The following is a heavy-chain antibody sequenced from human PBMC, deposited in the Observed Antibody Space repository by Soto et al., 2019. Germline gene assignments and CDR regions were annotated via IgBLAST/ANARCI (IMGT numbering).Heavy chain of an antibody. D-gene: IGHD6-19*01. V-gene: IGHV1-69*01. J-gene: IGHJ4*02. Sequence: SVKVSCKASGGTFSSYATSWVRQAPGQGLEWMGGIIPIFGTANYAQKFQGRVTITADESTSTAYMELSSLRSEDTAVYYCASRFRVGYSSGWLLYWGQGTLVTVSS. CDR2: IIPIFGTA. CDR3: ASRFRVGYSSGWLLY. CDR1: GGTFSSYA.